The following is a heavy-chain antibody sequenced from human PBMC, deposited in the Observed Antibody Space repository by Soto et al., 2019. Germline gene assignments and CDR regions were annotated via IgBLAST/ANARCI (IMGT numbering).Heavy chain of an antibody. Sequence: SETLPLTCVVSSYVIESGHYWGWVRQPPGKGLEWVGSIYDSGTTYYNPSLRSRVTISADTSKNQFSLSLTSVTAADTAVYYCARSPQYYTPGSSPFDYWGPGTMVTVSS. CDR3: ARSPQYYTPGSSPFDY. V-gene: IGHV4-38-2*01. CDR1: SYVIESGHY. CDR2: IYDSGTT. D-gene: IGHD3-3*01. J-gene: IGHJ4*03.